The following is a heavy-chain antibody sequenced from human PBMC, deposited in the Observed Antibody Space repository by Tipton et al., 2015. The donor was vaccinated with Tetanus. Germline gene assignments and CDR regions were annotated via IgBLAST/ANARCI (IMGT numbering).Heavy chain of an antibody. Sequence: SLRLSCGVSGFTFSTTKMNWVRQAPGRGLEWVSSISSTSRYINYAAPLEGRFTISRDNAKNSLSLQMNSLRTDDTAVYYCVSGSALGNWGQGTLVTVSS. CDR3: VSGSALGN. CDR2: ISSTSRYI. CDR1: GFTFSTTK. D-gene: IGHD6-25*01. V-gene: IGHV3-21*01. J-gene: IGHJ4*02.